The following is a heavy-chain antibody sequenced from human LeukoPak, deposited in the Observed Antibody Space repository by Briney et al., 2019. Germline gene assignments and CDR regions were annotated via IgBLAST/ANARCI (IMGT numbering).Heavy chain of an antibody. CDR2: INQDGSEK. Sequence: GGSLRLSCAASGFSFSNYWMIWVRQAPGKGLEWVANINQDGSEKYYVDSVEGRFTISRDDAKNSLYLQMNSLRAEDSALYYCAISTYSSSPSWGQGTLVTVSS. V-gene: IGHV3-7*01. J-gene: IGHJ5*02. D-gene: IGHD6-6*01. CDR3: AISTYSSSPS. CDR1: GFSFSNYW.